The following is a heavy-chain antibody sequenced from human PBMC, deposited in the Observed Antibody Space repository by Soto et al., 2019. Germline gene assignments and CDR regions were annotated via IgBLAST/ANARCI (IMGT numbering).Heavy chain of an antibody. CDR2: ISGSGGST. D-gene: IGHD3-10*01. CDR1: GFTFSTYG. V-gene: IGHV3-23*01. J-gene: IGHJ4*02. CDR3: AKYPGSGSYLDS. Sequence: GGSLRLSCAASGFTFSTYGMSWVRQAPGKGLEWVSAISGSGGSTYYADSVKGRFTISRDNSKNTLYLQMSSLRADDTAVYYCAKYPGSGSYLDSWGQGTLVTVSS.